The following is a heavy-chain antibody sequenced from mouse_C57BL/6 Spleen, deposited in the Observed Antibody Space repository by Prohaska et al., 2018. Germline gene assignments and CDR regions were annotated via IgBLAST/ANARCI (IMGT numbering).Heavy chain of an antibody. V-gene: IGHV1-19*01. Sequence: TFTDYYMNWVNLFHGQSLAWIGFINPYNGCTSYNQKFKGNATLTVDKSSSTAYMELNSLTSEDSAVYYCAREKEGSYWGQGTTLTVSS. CDR1: TFTDYY. CDR2: INPYNGCT. J-gene: IGHJ2*01. CDR3: AREKEGSY.